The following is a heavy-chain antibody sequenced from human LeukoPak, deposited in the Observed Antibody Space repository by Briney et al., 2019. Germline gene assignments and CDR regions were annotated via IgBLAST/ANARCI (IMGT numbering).Heavy chain of an antibody. V-gene: IGHV4-34*01. J-gene: IGHJ6*04. CDR2: INHRGST. Sequence: PSETLSLTCAVYGGSFSGYYWSWIRQPPGKGLEWIGEINHRGSTNYNPSLKSRVTISVDTSKNQFSLKLSSVTAADTAVYYCARGRGYYGSGMLYGMDVWGKGTTVTVSS. CDR3: ARGRGYYGSGMLYGMDV. CDR1: GGSFSGYY. D-gene: IGHD3-10*01.